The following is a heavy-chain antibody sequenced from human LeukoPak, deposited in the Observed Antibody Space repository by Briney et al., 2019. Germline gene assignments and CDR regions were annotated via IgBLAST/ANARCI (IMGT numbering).Heavy chain of an antibody. Sequence: GGSLRLSCAASGFTVSSNYMSWVRQAPGKGLEWVSVIFTAGSTFYADSVKGRFNISRDNSKNTLYLQMNSLRAEDTAVYYSSPAIIGYWGQGTLVTVSS. D-gene: IGHD2-21*02. V-gene: IGHV3-66*01. CDR2: IFTAGST. CDR3: SPAIIGY. CDR1: GFTVSSNY. J-gene: IGHJ4*02.